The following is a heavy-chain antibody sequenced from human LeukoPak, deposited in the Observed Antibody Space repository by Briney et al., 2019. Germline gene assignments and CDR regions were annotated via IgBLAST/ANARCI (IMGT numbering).Heavy chain of an antibody. CDR3: ARAESQQLVFENAFDI. Sequence: ASVKVSCKASGYTFTSYGISRVRQAPGQGLEWMGWTSAYNGNTNYAQKLQGRVTMTTDTSTSTAYMELRSLRSDDTAVYYCARAESQQLVFENAFDIWGQGTMVTVSS. J-gene: IGHJ3*02. D-gene: IGHD6-13*01. CDR2: TSAYNGNT. CDR1: GYTFTSYG. V-gene: IGHV1-18*01.